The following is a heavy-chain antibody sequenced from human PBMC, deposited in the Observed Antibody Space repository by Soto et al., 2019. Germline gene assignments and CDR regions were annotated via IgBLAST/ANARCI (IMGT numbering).Heavy chain of an antibody. CDR1: GYTFTSYA. CDR2: INAGNGNT. CDR3: ARDKSVVVVPAAMPWFDP. Sequence: QVQLVQSGAEVKKPGASVKVSCKASGYTFTSYAMHWVRQAPGQRLEWMGWINAGNGNTKYSQKFQGRVTITRDTSASTAYMELSSLRSEDTAVYYCARDKSVVVVPAAMPWFDPWGQGTLVTVSS. V-gene: IGHV1-3*01. D-gene: IGHD2-2*01. J-gene: IGHJ5*02.